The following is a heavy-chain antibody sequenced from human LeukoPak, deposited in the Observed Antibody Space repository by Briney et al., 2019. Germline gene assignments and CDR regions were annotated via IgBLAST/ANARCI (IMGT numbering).Heavy chain of an antibody. CDR3: ARHDMVRGYNWFDP. J-gene: IGHJ5*02. V-gene: IGHV4-39*01. CDR2: IYYSGST. D-gene: IGHD3-10*01. Sequence: PSETLSLTCTVSGGSISSSSYYWGWIRQPPGKGLEWIGSIYYSGSTYYNPSLKSRVTISVDTSKNQFSLKLSSVTAADTAVYYCARHDMVRGYNWFDPWGQGTLVTVSS. CDR1: GGSISSSSYY.